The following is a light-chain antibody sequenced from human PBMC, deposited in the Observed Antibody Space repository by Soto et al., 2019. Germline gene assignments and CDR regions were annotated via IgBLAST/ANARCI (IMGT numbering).Light chain of an antibody. J-gene: IGKJ3*01. V-gene: IGKV3-20*01. CDR1: QSVISN. Sequence: EIVLTQSPGTLSLSPGERATLSCRASQSVISNLAWHQQKPGQAPRLLIYGSSSRATGIPDRFSGSGSGTDFTLTISRLGPEDFAVYYCQHSGSSPYTFGPGTSVDI. CDR3: QHSGSSPYT. CDR2: GSS.